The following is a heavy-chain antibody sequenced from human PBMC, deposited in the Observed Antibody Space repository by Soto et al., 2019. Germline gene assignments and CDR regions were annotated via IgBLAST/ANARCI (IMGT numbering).Heavy chain of an antibody. D-gene: IGHD3-10*01. V-gene: IGHV4-59*01. CDR3: VRGGSYFRVDYYFDY. CDR2: VHYSGST. CDR1: GGSINTYY. Sequence: QLQLQESGPRLVKPSETLSLICTVSGGSINTYYWCWLRQPPGQGLEWIGYVHYSGSTTYNPSLKTRVSISVDTSIEPFSLRLTSVTAADTAVYYCVRGGSYFRVDYYFDYWGQGTLVTVSS. J-gene: IGHJ4*02.